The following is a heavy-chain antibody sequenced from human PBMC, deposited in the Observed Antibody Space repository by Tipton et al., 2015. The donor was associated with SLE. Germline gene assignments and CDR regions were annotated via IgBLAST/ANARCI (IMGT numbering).Heavy chain of an antibody. Sequence: TLSLTCTVSGGSISSSSYYWGWIRQPPGKGLEWIGSIYYSGSTYYNPPLKSRVTISVDTSKNQSSLKLSSVTAADTAVYYCARDATIFGVVTFFDYWGQGTLVTVSS. CDR3: ARDATIFGVVTFFDY. CDR2: IYYSGST. J-gene: IGHJ4*02. V-gene: IGHV4-39*07. D-gene: IGHD3-3*01. CDR1: GGSISSSSYY.